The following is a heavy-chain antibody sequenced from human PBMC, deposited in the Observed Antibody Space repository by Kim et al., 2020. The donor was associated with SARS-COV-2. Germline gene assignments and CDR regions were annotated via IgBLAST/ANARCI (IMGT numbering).Heavy chain of an antibody. Sequence: SETLSLTCAVYGGSFSGYYWSWIRQPPGKGLEWIGEINHSGSTNYNPSLKSRVTISVDTSKNQFSLKLSSVTAADTAVYYCARVPYGDLWFGEVGRGEYYYYGMDVWGQGTTVTVSS. D-gene: IGHD3-10*01. J-gene: IGHJ6*02. CDR1: GGSFSGYY. CDR2: INHSGST. V-gene: IGHV4-34*01. CDR3: ARVPYGDLWFGEVGRGEYYYYGMDV.